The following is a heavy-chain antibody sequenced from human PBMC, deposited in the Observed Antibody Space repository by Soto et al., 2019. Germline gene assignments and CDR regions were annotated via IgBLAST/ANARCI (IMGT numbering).Heavy chain of an antibody. Sequence: QVHLQQCGAGLLKPSETLSLTCAVNGGAFNGYYWTWIRQSPGKGLQWIGEINHSGTVDYNPSLKRRVTFLIDTSTKQFSLTLTSVTAADTAVYYCARAGAALVRGSIGGFDYWGQGTLVTVSS. CDR2: INHSGTV. CDR1: GGAFNGYY. D-gene: IGHD3-10*01. V-gene: IGHV4-34*01. CDR3: ARAGAALVRGSIGGFDY. J-gene: IGHJ4*02.